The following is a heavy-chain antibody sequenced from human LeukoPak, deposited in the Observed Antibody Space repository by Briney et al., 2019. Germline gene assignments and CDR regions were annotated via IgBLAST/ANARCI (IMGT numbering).Heavy chain of an antibody. CDR3: ARHPANNIVATIYYFDY. CDR1: GGSTSSSSYY. CDR2: IYYSGST. J-gene: IGHJ4*02. Sequence: SETLSLTCTVSGGSTSSSSYYWGWIRQPPGKGLEWIGSIYYSGSTYYNPSLKSRVTISVGTSKNQFSLKLSSVTAADTAVYYCARHPANNIVATIYYFDYWGQGTLVTVSS. V-gene: IGHV4-39*01. D-gene: IGHD5-12*01.